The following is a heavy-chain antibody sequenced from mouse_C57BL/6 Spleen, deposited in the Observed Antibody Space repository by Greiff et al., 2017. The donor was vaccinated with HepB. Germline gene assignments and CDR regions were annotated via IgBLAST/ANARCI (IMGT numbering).Heavy chain of an antibody. D-gene: IGHD6-2*01. V-gene: IGHV1-82*01. CDR2: IYPGDGDT. J-gene: IGHJ2*01. Sequence: QVQLQQSGPELVKPGASVKISCKASGYAFSSSWMNWVKQRPGKGLEWIGRIYPGDGDTNYNGKFKGKATLTADKSSSTAYMQLSSLTSEDSAVYFCAREGRSLSLYFDYWGQGTTLTVSS. CDR3: AREGRSLSLYFDY. CDR1: GYAFSSSW.